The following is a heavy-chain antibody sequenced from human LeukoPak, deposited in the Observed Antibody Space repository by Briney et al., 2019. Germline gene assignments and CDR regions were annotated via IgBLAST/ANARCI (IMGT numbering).Heavy chain of an antibody. Sequence: SETLSLTCAVSGYSISSRYYWAWIRQPPGKGLEWIGNIHHSGNTYYNPSLKSRVSISLDTSKDQFSLKLTSVTAADTAVYYCATSTDPPFRLGYWGQGTLVTVSS. D-gene: IGHD2-2*01. CDR3: ATSTDPPFRLGY. J-gene: IGHJ4*02. V-gene: IGHV4-38-2*01. CDR1: GYSISSRYY. CDR2: IHHSGNT.